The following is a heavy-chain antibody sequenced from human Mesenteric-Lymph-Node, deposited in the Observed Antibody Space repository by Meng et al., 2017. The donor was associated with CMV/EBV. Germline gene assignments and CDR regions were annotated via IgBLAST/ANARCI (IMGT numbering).Heavy chain of an antibody. CDR3: ATHDYGNYEGTDY. V-gene: IGHV3-21*01. CDR1: GLTFSTYS. Sequence: GGSLRLSCVASGLTFSTYSMKWVRQSPGKGLEWVSSISSGSDFKYYADSVEGRFTISRDNAKNSLFLQMNSLRAEDTAVYYCATHDYGNYEGTDYWGRGTLVTVSS. D-gene: IGHD4-11*01. CDR2: ISSGSDFK. J-gene: IGHJ4*02.